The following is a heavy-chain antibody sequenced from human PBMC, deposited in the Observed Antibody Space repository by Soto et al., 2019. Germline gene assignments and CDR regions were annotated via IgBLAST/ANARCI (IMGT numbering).Heavy chain of an antibody. D-gene: IGHD6-25*01. CDR2: INNLGSI. Sequence: KTSETLSLTCAESGGSFTGYYWAWIRQVPGGGLEWLGEINNLGSIHHNPSLMNRVTLSADTSRSQFSLEITSLTAVDTAVYYCARPGVAAAGNFDSWGPGTLVTVSS. CDR1: GGSFTGYY. CDR3: ARPGVAAAGNFDS. V-gene: IGHV4-34*01. J-gene: IGHJ4*02.